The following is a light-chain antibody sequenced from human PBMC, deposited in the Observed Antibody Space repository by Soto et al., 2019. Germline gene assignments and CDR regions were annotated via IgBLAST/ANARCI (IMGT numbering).Light chain of an antibody. Sequence: QSALTQPASVSGSPGQSITISCTGTSSDVGDYPYVSWYQQHPGKVPKLIIYEVTNRPSGVSGRFSGSKSENTASLTISGLHADDEADYYCSSYSRTNTLVFGSGTKLTVL. CDR1: SSDVGDYPY. CDR2: EVT. V-gene: IGLV2-14*01. CDR3: SSYSRTNTLV. J-gene: IGLJ2*01.